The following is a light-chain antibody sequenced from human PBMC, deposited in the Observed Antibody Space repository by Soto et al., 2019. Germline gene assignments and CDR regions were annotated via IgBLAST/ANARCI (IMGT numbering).Light chain of an antibody. CDR1: QSISSW. Sequence: DIQMTQSPSTLSASVGDRVTITCRASQSISSWLAWYQQKPGKAPKLLIYDASSLESGVPSRFSGSGSGTEFTLTISSLQPDDFATYYCQQANSFPRTFGGGTTVDIK. CDR3: QQANSFPRT. CDR2: DAS. V-gene: IGKV1-5*01. J-gene: IGKJ4*01.